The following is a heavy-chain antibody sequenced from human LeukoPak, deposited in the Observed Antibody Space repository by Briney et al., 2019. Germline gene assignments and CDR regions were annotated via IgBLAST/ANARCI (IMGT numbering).Heavy chain of an antibody. CDR2: ISYDGSQK. Sequence: PGGTLRLSCAASGFTFSSYVMTWVRQAPGKGLEWVAVISYDGSQKYHADSVKGRFTISRDNSKNTLFLQMNSLRPEDTAVYYCATEQWLDGNAFDIWGQGTMVTVSS. CDR3: ATEQWLDGNAFDI. V-gene: IGHV3-30*03. D-gene: IGHD6-19*01. CDR1: GFTFSSYV. J-gene: IGHJ3*02.